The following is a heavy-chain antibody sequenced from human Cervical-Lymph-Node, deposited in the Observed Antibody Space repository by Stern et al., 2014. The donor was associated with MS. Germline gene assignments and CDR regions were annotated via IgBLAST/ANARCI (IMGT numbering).Heavy chain of an antibody. V-gene: IGHV1-69*01. CDR1: GGTFISYT. D-gene: IGHD4-23*01. Sequence: VQVVESGAEVKKPGSSVRVSCKASGGTFISYTISWVRQAPGQGLEWMGGIGPIFGTANYAQKFQVRVTITADESTSTAYMELSSLRSEDTAVYYCAGASGKKYYYYYGMDVWGQGTTVTVSS. J-gene: IGHJ6*02. CDR3: AGASGKKYYYYYGMDV. CDR2: IGPIFGTA.